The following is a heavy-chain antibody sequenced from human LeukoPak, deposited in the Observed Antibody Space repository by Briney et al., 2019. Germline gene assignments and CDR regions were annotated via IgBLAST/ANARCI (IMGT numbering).Heavy chain of an antibody. V-gene: IGHV1-8*01. CDR1: GYTFNSYD. Sequence: ASVKVSCKASGYTFNSYDINWVRQAPGQGLEWMGWMNPNTGNTGYRERFEGRVTMTRENSISTAYMELNSLTSEDTAVYYCARGGAETYYKRDGWFDRSGQGTVVTVSS. CDR3: ARGGAETYYKRDGWFDR. CDR2: MNPNTGNT. D-gene: IGHD3-10*01. J-gene: IGHJ5*02.